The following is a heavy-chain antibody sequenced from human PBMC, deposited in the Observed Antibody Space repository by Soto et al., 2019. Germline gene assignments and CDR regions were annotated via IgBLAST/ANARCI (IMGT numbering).Heavy chain of an antibody. CDR2: ISGYNGDT. J-gene: IGHJ6*02. V-gene: IGHV1-18*01. Sequence: QGQLVQSGPEAKKPGASVKVSCKASGYTFSRYGISWVRQAPGQGLEWMGWISGYNGDTKYAQKVQGRVTMTIDTSTYTGDMELRSLTSDDTAIYYCAKNGQPPYYYYGMDVWGQGTTVTVSS. D-gene: IGHD2-8*01. CDR3: AKNGQPPYYYYGMDV. CDR1: GYTFSRYG.